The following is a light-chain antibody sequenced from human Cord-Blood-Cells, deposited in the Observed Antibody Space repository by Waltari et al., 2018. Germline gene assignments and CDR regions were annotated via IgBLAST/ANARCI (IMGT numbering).Light chain of an antibody. CDR3: CSYAGSSTPQVV. Sequence: QSALTQPASVSGSPGQSITISCTGTSSAVGSYNLVSWYQQHLGKAPKLMIYEGSKRPSGVSNRFSGSKSGNTASLTISGLQAEDEADYYCCSYAGSSTPQVVFGGGTKLTVL. V-gene: IGLV2-23*01. J-gene: IGLJ2*01. CDR2: EGS. CDR1: SSAVGSYNL.